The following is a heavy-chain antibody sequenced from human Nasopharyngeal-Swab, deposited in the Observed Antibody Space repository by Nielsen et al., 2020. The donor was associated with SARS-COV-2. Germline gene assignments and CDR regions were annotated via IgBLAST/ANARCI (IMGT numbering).Heavy chain of an antibody. J-gene: IGHJ6*04. CDR3: ARHFRGGDV. CDR1: GCSISPYY. V-gene: IGHV4-59*08. CDR2: IYYTGST. D-gene: IGHD3-10*01. Sequence: SETLSLTCTVSGCSISPYYWGWIRQPPGKGLEWIGYIYYTGSTNYNPSLKSRLTISVNRSKNQFSLRLSSVTAADTTVYYCARHFRGGDVWGNGTTVTVSS.